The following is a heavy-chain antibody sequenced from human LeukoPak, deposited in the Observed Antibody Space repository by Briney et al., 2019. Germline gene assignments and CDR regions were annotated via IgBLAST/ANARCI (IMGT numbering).Heavy chain of an antibody. D-gene: IGHD2-8*01. CDR1: GYSMTSGYY. J-gene: IGHJ5*01. V-gene: IGHV4-38-2*01. CDR3: VRQGYCTSSDCYRWFDS. CDR2: IYHNGDT. Sequence: SSETLSLTCAVSGYSMTSGYYWAWIRPPPGEALEWIASIYHNGDTYYNSTLKSRLTISVDTSNNQFSLRLSSVTAADTAVYYCVRQGYCTSSDCYRWFDSWGQGTLVTVSS.